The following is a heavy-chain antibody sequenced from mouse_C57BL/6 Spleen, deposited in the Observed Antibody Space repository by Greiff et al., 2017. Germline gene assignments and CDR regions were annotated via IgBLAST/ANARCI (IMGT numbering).Heavy chain of an antibody. Sequence: VKLMESGPELVKPGASVKISCKASGYAFSSSWMNWVKQRPGKGLEWIGRIYPGDGDTNYNGKFKGKATLTADKSSSTAYMQLSSLTSEDSAVYFCARELYLFDYWGQGTTLTVSS. CDR3: ARELYLFDY. CDR2: IYPGDGDT. D-gene: IGHD5-5*01. J-gene: IGHJ2*01. V-gene: IGHV1-82*01. CDR1: GYAFSSSW.